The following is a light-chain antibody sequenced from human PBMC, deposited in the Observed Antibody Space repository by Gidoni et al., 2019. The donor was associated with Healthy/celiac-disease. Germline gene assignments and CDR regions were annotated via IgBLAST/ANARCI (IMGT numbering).Light chain of an antibody. J-gene: IGKJ4*02. CDR2: DAS. V-gene: IGKV3-11*01. CDR3: QQRSNWLT. Sequence: VLTQSPATLSLSPGERATLSCRASQSVSSYLAWYQQKPGQAPRLLIYDASNRATGIPARFSGSGSGTDFTLTISSLEPEDFAVYYCQQRSNWLTFGGGTKVEIK. CDR1: QSVSSY.